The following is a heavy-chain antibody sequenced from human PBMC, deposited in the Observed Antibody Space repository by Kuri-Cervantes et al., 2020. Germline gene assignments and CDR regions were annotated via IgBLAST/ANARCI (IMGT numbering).Heavy chain of an antibody. CDR3: ARAIRGNFYMDV. Sequence: SETLSLTCAVYGGSFSGYYWSWIRQPPGKGLEWIGEINHSGSTNYNPSLKSRVTISVDTSENQFSLKVSSVTAADMAVYYCARAIRGNFYMDVWGKGTSVTVSS. CDR2: INHSGST. J-gene: IGHJ6*03. CDR1: GGSFSGYY. V-gene: IGHV4-34*01. D-gene: IGHD5-12*01.